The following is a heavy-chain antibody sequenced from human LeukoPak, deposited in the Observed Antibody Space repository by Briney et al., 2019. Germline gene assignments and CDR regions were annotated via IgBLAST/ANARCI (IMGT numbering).Heavy chain of an antibody. J-gene: IGHJ4*02. V-gene: IGHV4-61*02. CDR3: ASGDYSGDYYFDY. CDR1: GGSISSGSYY. CDR2: IYTSGST. D-gene: IGHD3-10*01. Sequence: PSETLSLTCTVSGGSISSGSYYWSWIRQPAGKGLEWIGRIYTSGSTNYNPSLKSRVTISVDTSKNQFSLKLSSVTAADTAVYYCASGDYSGDYYFDYWGQGTLVTVSS.